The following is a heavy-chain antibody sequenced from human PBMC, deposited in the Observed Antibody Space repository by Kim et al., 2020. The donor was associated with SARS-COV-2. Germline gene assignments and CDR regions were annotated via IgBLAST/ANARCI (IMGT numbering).Heavy chain of an antibody. CDR2: IRTGSKTI. CDR1: RFTFSSYS. D-gene: IGHD3-16*01. V-gene: IGHV3-48*02. CDR3: ATHLYESASPLPYYYYAFDV. J-gene: IGHJ6*02. Sequence: GGSLRLSCAASRFTFSSYSMNWVRQAPGKGLEWVSYIRTGSKTIYYADSVKGRFTVSRNNAKNSLYLQMDSLRDEDTAVYYCATHLYESASPLPYYYYAFDVSGQGTTV.